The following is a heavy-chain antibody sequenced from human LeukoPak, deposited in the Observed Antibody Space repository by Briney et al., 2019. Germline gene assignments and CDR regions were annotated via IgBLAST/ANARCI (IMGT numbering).Heavy chain of an antibody. V-gene: IGHV4-31*11. Sequence: PSQTLSLTCAVSGGSFSSGGYYWSWIRHHPGKGLEWLACISYSGIAYYNPSLMSRVTITVETSKNQCSLELSSVTAADTALYYCARVLYDYYFDYWGQGTLVTVSS. CDR3: ARVLYDYYFDY. CDR2: ISYSGIA. D-gene: IGHD2/OR15-2a*01. CDR1: GGSFSSGGYY. J-gene: IGHJ4*02.